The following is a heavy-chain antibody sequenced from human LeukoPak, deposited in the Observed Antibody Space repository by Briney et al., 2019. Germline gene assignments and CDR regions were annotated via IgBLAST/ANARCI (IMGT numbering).Heavy chain of an antibody. V-gene: IGHV3-48*04. Sequence: GGSLRLSCAASGVTFSTYWMHWVRQAPGEGLGWVSYIISSGSTIYCADSVKGRFTISRDNAKNSLYLQMNSLRAEDTAVYYCARDPNNWGRALFDYWGQGTLVTVSS. J-gene: IGHJ4*02. CDR2: IISSGSTI. CDR3: ARDPNNWGRALFDY. D-gene: IGHD7-27*01. CDR1: GVTFSTYW.